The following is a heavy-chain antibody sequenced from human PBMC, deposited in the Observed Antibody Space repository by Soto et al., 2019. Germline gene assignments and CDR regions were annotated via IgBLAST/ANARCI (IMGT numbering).Heavy chain of an antibody. D-gene: IGHD3-9*01. CDR1: GYTFTSYG. CDR2: ISAYNGNT. J-gene: IGHJ1*01. Sequence: ASVKVSCKASGYTFTSYGISWVRQAPGQGLEWMGWISAYNGNTNYARKLQGRVTMTTDTSTSTAYMELRSLRSDDTAVYYCASIKYDILTGYPEYFQHWGQGTLVTVSS. V-gene: IGHV1-18*01. CDR3: ASIKYDILTGYPEYFQH.